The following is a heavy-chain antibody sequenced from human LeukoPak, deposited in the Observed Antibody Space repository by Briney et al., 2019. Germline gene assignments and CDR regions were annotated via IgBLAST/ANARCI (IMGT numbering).Heavy chain of an antibody. Sequence: GGSLRLSCAASGLTFSSYAMSWVRQAPGKGLEWVSAISGSGGSTYYADSVKGRFTISRDNSKNTLYLQMNSLRAEDTAVYYCAKVPLVVAATPAGFDYWGQGTLVTVSS. CDR2: ISGSGGST. CDR3: AKVPLVVAATPAGFDY. CDR1: GLTFSSYA. J-gene: IGHJ4*02. D-gene: IGHD2-15*01. V-gene: IGHV3-23*01.